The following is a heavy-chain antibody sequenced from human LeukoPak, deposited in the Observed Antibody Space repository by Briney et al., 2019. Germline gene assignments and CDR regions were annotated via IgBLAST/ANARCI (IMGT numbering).Heavy chain of an antibody. D-gene: IGHD6-19*01. CDR1: GYTFTGYY. CDR2: INPNSGGT. CDR3: ARDSIGIAVAGTEIDY. V-gene: IGHV1-2*02. Sequence: GASVKVSCKASGYTFTGYYMHWVRQAPGQGLEWMGWINPNSGGTNYAQKFQGRVTMTRDTSISTAYMELSRLRSDDTAVYYCARDSIGIAVAGTEIDYWGQGTLVTVSS. J-gene: IGHJ4*02.